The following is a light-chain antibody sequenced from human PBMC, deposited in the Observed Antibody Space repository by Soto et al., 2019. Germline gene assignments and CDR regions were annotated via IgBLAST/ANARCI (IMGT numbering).Light chain of an antibody. Sequence: QSALTQPRSVSGSPGQSVTISCTGTSSDVGGYNYVSWYQQHPGKAPKLMIYGVSKRPSGVPDHFSGSKSGNTASLTISGLQAEDEADYYCCSYAGSYSYVFGTGTKVTVL. CDR1: SSDVGGYNY. V-gene: IGLV2-11*01. CDR2: GVS. J-gene: IGLJ1*01. CDR3: CSYAGSYSYV.